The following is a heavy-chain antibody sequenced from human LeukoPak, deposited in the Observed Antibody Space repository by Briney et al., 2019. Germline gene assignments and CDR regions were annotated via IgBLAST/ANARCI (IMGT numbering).Heavy chain of an antibody. Sequence: GASVKVSCKASGYTFISYGMSWIRQAPGQGLEWMGCISAYNVNTKNTQKFQGRVTMTTDTSTTTAYMDLRSLTSDDTAVYYCARAGDEVPTYFDYWGQGTLVTVSS. D-gene: IGHD3-16*01. CDR3: ARAGDEVPTYFDY. CDR1: GYTFISYG. V-gene: IGHV1-18*01. J-gene: IGHJ4*02. CDR2: ISAYNVNT.